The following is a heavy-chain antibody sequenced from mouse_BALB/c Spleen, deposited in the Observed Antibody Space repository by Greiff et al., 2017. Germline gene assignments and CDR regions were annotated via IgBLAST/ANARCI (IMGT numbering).Heavy chain of an antibody. J-gene: IGHJ2*01. CDR2: ISYDGSN. Sequence: EVQLQESGPGLVKPSQSLSLTCSVTGYSITSGYYWNWIRQFPGNKLEWMGYISYDGSNNYNPSLKNRISITRDTSKNQFFLKLNSVTTEDTATYYCARFYYYGSLDYWGQGTTLTVAS. V-gene: IGHV3-6*02. D-gene: IGHD1-1*01. CDR1: GYSITSGYY. CDR3: ARFYYYGSLDY.